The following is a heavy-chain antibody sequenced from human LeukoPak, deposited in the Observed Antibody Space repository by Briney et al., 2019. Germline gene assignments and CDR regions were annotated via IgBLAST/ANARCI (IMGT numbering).Heavy chain of an antibody. J-gene: IGHJ4*02. CDR2: ISGSGGST. V-gene: IGHV3-23*01. CDR3: AKDRCLVRCSNLDY. D-gene: IGHD2-21*01. CDR1: GFTFSSYG. Sequence: GGSLRLSCAASGFTFSSYGMSWVRQAPGKGLEWVSAISGSGGSTYYADSVKGRFTISRDDSKNTLYLQMNSLRAEDTAVYYCAKDRCLVRCSNLDYWGQGTLVTVSS.